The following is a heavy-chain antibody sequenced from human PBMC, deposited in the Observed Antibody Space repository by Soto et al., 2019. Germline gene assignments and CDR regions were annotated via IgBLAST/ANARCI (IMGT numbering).Heavy chain of an antibody. V-gene: IGHV4-61*01. J-gene: IGHJ4*02. CDR1: GGSVRSGSYY. D-gene: IGHD5-18*01. CDR3: ARAGGWIQQWNFDY. CDR2: IYYSGST. Sequence: HVQLQESGPGLVKPSETLSLTCSVSGGSVRSGSYYWSWIRQPPGKGLEWIGYIYYSGSTNYNASLKSRVTISVDTSKNQFSLKLSSVTAADTAVYYCARAGGWIQQWNFDYSGQGTLVTVSS.